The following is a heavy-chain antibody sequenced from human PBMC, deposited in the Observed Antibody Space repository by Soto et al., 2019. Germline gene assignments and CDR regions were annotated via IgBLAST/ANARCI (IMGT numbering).Heavy chain of an antibody. J-gene: IGHJ6*02. CDR2: IIPIFGTA. CDR1: GGTFSSYA. D-gene: IGHD5-18*01. V-gene: IGHV1-69*13. Sequence: GSSLKVSCKASGGTFSSYAISWVRQAPGQGLEWMGGIIPIFGTANYAQKFQGRVTITADESTSTAYMELRSLRSDDTAVYYCARDRDTAMVRFSYYYGMDVWGQGTRVTVSS. CDR3: ARDRDTAMVRFSYYYGMDV.